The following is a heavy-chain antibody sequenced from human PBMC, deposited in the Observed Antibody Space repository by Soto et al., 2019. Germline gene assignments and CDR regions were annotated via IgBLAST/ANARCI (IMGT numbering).Heavy chain of an antibody. D-gene: IGHD5-12*01. CDR1: GIAFGDNA. V-gene: IGHV3-49*03. J-gene: IGHJ3*01. Sequence: GGSLRLSCTASGIAFGDNAMTWFRHAPGKGLEWVGHITSKRYGGTPRYAASVEGRFTISSDDSTSIAYLQMNSLRTEDTAVYYCSILARATRPAKALDVCGRGRMVTLSS. CDR2: ITSKRYGGTP. CDR3: SILARATRPAKALDV.